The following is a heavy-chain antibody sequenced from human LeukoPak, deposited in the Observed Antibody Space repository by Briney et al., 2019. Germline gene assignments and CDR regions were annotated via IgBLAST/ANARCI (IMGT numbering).Heavy chain of an antibody. CDR1: GASISSGDNF. CDR3: ARVPWIVATAILDY. J-gene: IGHJ4*02. CDR2: MSYSGDF. Sequence: SETLSLTCTVSGASISSGDNFWTWIRQHPGKGLEWIGFMSYSGDFNYNPSLRSRGSISLDTSTNQFSLHLSSVTAADTAVYYCARVPWIVATAILDYWGQGTLVTVSS. V-gene: IGHV4-31*03. D-gene: IGHD5-12*01.